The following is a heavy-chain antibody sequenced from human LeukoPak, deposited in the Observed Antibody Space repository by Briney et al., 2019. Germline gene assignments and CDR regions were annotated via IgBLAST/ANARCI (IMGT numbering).Heavy chain of an antibody. CDR2: ISGYNGNT. J-gene: IGHJ4*02. V-gene: IGHV1-18*01. Sequence: ASVKVSCKASGYTFTTYGISWVRQAPGQGLEWMGWISGYNGNTNYAQKFQGRITMTTETSTSTAYMELRSLRSDDTAVYYCATDATSRASLDYWGQGTLVTVSS. CDR3: ATDATSRASLDY. CDR1: GYTFTTYG. D-gene: IGHD2-2*01.